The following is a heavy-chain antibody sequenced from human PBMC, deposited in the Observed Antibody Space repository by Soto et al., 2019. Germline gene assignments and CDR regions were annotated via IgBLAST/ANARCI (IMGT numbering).Heavy chain of an antibody. CDR3: AKDREGSCLDY. CDR2: ISYDGSSK. V-gene: IGHV3-30*18. CDR1: GFTFSSYG. D-gene: IGHD2-15*01. Sequence: PGGSLRLSCAASGFTFSSYGMHWVRQAPGKGLEWVAVISYDGSSKYYADSVKGRFTISRDNSKNTLYLQMNSLRAEDTAVYYCAKDREGSCLDYWGQGTLVTVSS. J-gene: IGHJ4*02.